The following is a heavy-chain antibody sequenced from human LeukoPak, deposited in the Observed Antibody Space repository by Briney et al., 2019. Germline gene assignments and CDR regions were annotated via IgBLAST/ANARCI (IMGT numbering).Heavy chain of an antibody. J-gene: IGHJ4*02. CDR2: ISSSSSYI. V-gene: IGHV3-21*01. D-gene: IGHD6-19*01. CDR1: GFTFSSYS. Sequence: GGSLRLSCAASGFTFSSYSMNWVRQAPGKGLEWVSSISSSSSYIYYADSVKGRFTISRDNAKNSLYLQMNSLRAEDTAVYYCARDQGEWLALDYWGQGTLVTVSS. CDR3: ARDQGEWLALDY.